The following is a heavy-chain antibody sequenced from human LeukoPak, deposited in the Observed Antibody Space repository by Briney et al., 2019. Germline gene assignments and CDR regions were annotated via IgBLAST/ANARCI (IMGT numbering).Heavy chain of an antibody. CDR3: ARGKIRRGGPLYYYGMDV. V-gene: IGHV1-8*01. CDR2: MNPNSGNT. D-gene: IGHD3-16*01. J-gene: IGHJ6*02. CDR1: GYTFTSYD. Sequence: GASVKVSCKASGYTFTSYDINWLRQATGQGLEWMGWMNPNSGNTGYAQKFQGRVTMTRNTSISTAYMEMSSLRSEDTAVYYCARGKIRRGGPLYYYGMDVRGQGTTVTVSS.